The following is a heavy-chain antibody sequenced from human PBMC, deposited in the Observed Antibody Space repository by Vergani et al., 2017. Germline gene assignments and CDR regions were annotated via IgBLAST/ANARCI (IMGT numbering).Heavy chain of an antibody. Sequence: QVQLVQSGAEVKKPGSSVKVSCKASGGTFSSYAISWVRQAPGQGLEWMGRIIPILGIANCAQKFQGRVTITADKSTSTAYMELSSLRSEDTAVYYCAREDYDFWGSRLDVWGKGTTVTVSS. J-gene: IGHJ6*04. CDR2: IIPILGIA. D-gene: IGHD3-3*01. V-gene: IGHV1-69*04. CDR1: GGTFSSYA. CDR3: AREDYDFWGSRLDV.